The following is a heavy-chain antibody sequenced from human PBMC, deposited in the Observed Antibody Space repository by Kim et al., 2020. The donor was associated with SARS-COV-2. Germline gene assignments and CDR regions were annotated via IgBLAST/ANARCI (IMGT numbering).Heavy chain of an antibody. Sequence: GGSLRLSCAASGFTFSSYGMHWVRQAPGKGLEWVAVIWYDGSNKYYADSVKGRFTISRDNSKNTLYLQMNSLRAEDTAVYYCARAELRLYGMDVWGQGTTVTVSS. V-gene: IGHV3-33*01. CDR1: GFTFSSYG. D-gene: IGHD3-3*01. CDR3: ARAELRLYGMDV. CDR2: IWYDGSNK. J-gene: IGHJ6*02.